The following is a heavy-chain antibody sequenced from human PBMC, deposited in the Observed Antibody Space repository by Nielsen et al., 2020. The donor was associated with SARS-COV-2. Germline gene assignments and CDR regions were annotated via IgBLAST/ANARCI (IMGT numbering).Heavy chain of an antibody. Sequence: GESLKISCAASGFAFDDHGMSWVRQVPGKGLEWVSGLNWSGRSTGYADSVKGRFTISRDNAKNSLYLQMNSLRAEDTAVYYCARAIAVAFRMDVWGQGTTVTVSS. CDR1: GFAFDDHG. J-gene: IGHJ6*02. V-gene: IGHV3-20*04. D-gene: IGHD6-13*01. CDR3: ARAIAVAFRMDV. CDR2: LNWSGRST.